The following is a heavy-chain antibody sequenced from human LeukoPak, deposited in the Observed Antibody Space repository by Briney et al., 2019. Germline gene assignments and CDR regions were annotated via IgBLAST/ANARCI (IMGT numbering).Heavy chain of an antibody. CDR2: IRSKAYSGTT. D-gene: IGHD3-9*01. CDR1: GFTFGDYA. CDR3: TRRYFDTPLN. V-gene: IGHV3-49*04. J-gene: IGHJ4*02. Sequence: GGSLRLSCTASGFTFGDYAMSWVRQAPGKGLEWVGFIRSKAYSGTTEYAAPVKGRFTISRDDSKSIAYLQMNSLKTEDTAVYYCTRRYFDTPLNWGQGTLVTVSS.